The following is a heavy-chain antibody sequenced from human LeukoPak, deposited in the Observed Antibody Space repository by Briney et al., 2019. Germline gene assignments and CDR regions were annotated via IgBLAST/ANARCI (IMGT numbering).Heavy chain of an antibody. V-gene: IGHV4-59*01. CDR3: ARTQYYYDTSDYYYFDY. D-gene: IGHD3-22*01. CDR1: GGSISNYY. Sequence: ASETLSLTCTVSGGSISNYYWSWIRQPPGKGLEWIGYIYYSGSTNYSPSLKSRVTISVDTSKNQFSLKLGSVTAADTAVYYCARTQYYYDTSDYYYFDYWGQGTLVTVSS. CDR2: IYYSGST. J-gene: IGHJ4*02.